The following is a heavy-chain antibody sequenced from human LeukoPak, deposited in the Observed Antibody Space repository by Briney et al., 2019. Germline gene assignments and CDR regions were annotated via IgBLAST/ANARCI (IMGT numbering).Heavy chain of an antibody. V-gene: IGHV3-30*02. Sequence: GTSLRLSCVTSGLTFTNHGFHWLRQSAGRGLEWVAFVRNDGFDTYHSNSVKGRFSISRDDSKNTVYLQMNSLRAEDTAVYYCAKNTWKSSDSGRGRMDVWGQGTTVTVSS. CDR2: VRNDGFDT. CDR3: AKNTWKSSDSGRGRMDV. CDR1: GLTFTNHG. J-gene: IGHJ6*02. D-gene: IGHD3-10*01.